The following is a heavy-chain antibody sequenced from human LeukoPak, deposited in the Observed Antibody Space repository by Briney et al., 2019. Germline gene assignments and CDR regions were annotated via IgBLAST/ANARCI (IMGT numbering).Heavy chain of an antibody. CDR2: ISSSSSTI. J-gene: IGHJ6*03. CDR3: ARAEKVFGVVIKDYMDV. Sequence: GGSLRLSCVASGFTFSSYSMNWVRQAPGKGLEWVSYISSSSSTIYYADSVKGRFTASRDNAKNSLYLQINSLRAEDTAVYYCARAEKVFGVVIKDYMDVWGTGTTVTVSS. D-gene: IGHD3-3*01. V-gene: IGHV3-48*01. CDR1: GFTFSSYS.